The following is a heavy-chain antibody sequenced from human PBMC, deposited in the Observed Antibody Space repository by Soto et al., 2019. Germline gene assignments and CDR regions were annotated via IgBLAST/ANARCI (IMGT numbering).Heavy chain of an antibody. CDR3: ARLSSGIAAAGTYSYYGRDV. CDR2: IYYSGST. Sequence: PSETLSLTCTVSGGSISSYYWSWIRQPPGKGLEWIGYIYYSGSTNYNPSLKSRVTISVDTSKNQFSLKLSSVTAADTAVYYCARLSSGIAAAGTYSYYGRDVGGKGTTVTVPS. J-gene: IGHJ6*04. CDR1: GGSISSYY. V-gene: IGHV4-59*08. D-gene: IGHD6-13*01.